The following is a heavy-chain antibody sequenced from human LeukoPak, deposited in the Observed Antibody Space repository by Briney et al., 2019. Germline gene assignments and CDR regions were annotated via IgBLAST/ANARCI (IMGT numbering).Heavy chain of an antibody. CDR3: ARELFATRAFDY. CDR1: GFTFSSYS. D-gene: IGHD2-15*01. J-gene: IGHJ4*02. CDR2: ITTSSNYT. Sequence: GGSLRLSCAASGFTFSSYSMNWVRQAPGKGLEWVSSITTSSNYTYYADSLKGRFTISRDNPRNSLYLQMNSLRAEDTAVYYCARELFATRAFDYWGQGTLVTVSS. V-gene: IGHV3-21*01.